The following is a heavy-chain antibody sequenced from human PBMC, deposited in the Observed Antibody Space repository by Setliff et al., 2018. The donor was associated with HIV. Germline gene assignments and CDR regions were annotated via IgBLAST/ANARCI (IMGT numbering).Heavy chain of an antibody. CDR1: GGSISSYF. J-gene: IGHJ4*02. D-gene: IGHD3-10*01. Sequence: SETLSLTCTVSGGSISSYFWSWVRQPPGKGLEWTGYIYYSGSTNYNPSLKSRVTMSVDTFKNQFSLKLSSVTAADTAVYYCARAIGIISLYYFDSWGQGTLVTVSS. V-gene: IGHV4-59*08. CDR3: ARAIGIISLYYFDS. CDR2: IYYSGST.